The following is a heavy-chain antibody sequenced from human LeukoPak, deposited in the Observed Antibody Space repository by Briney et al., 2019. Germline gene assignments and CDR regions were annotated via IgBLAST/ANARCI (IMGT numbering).Heavy chain of an antibody. CDR1: GGSIISSNYY. J-gene: IGHJ5*02. D-gene: IGHD6-19*01. Sequence: SETLSLTCTVSGGSIISSNYYWGWIGQPPGKGLEWIGSIYYSGSTYHNPSLKSRVTISVDTSKTQFSLKLRSVTAADTAVYYCARQKFYSTGWYPNWFDPWGQGTLVTVSS. CDR3: ARQKFYSTGWYPNWFDP. CDR2: IYYSGST. V-gene: IGHV4-39*01.